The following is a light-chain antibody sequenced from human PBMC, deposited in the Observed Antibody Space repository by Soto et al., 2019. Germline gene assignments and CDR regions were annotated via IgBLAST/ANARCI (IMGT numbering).Light chain of an antibody. V-gene: IGKV1-12*01. CDR1: QGISSW. CDR2: DAS. J-gene: IGKJ5*01. CDR3: QQSYMDPIT. Sequence: DIKMTQSPSSVSASVGDRVTITFRASQGISSWLPWYQQKPGKAPKLLIYDASRLQSGVPSRFSGSGGGTDFTLSISSVQPEDFTTYFCQQSYMDPITFGQGTRLENK.